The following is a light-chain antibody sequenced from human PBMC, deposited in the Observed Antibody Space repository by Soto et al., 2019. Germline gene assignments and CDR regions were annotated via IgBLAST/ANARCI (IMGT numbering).Light chain of an antibody. V-gene: IGKV3-11*01. CDR2: DAS. CDR3: QQRSHWPPLT. CDR1: QSVNSY. Sequence: EIVLTQSPATLSLSPGERATLSCRASQSVNSYLAWYQLKPGQAPRLLLYDASNRATGIPARFSGSGSGTDFTLTISSLEPEDFAVYYCQQRSHWPPLTFGGGTKVEL. J-gene: IGKJ4*01.